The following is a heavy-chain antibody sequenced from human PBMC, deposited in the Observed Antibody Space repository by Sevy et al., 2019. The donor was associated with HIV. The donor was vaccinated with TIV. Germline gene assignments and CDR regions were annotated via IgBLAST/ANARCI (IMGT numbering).Heavy chain of an antibody. D-gene: IGHD3-3*01. CDR2: IGSSSSTL. CDR3: ARAWSGPYGMDV. V-gene: IGHV3-48*02. CDR1: GFTFSSYS. J-gene: IGHJ6*02. Sequence: GGSLRLSCEAPGFTFSSYSMNWVRQAPGKGLEWVSYIGSSSSTLYYADSVKGRFTISRDNAKNSLYLQMNSLRDEDTAVYYCARAWSGPYGMDVWGQGTTVTVSS.